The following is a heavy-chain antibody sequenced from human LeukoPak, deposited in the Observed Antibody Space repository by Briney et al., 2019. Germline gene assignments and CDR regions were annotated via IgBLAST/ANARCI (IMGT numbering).Heavy chain of an antibody. D-gene: IGHD3-10*01. J-gene: IGHJ4*02. Sequence: SETLSLTCTVSGGSISSCYWHWIRQPPGKGLEWIGYISYSGSTNYNPSLKSRVTISVDTSKNQFSLKLNSVTAADTAVYYCARLSGSPWYWGQGTLVTVSS. V-gene: IGHV4-59*08. CDR3: ARLSGSPWY. CDR1: GGSISSCY. CDR2: ISYSGST.